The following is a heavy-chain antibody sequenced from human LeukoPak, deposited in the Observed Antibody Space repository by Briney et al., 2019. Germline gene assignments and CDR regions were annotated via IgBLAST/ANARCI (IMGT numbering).Heavy chain of an antibody. V-gene: IGHV4-30-4*01. Sequence: SETLSLTCTVSGGSISSGDYYWSWIRQPPGKGLEWIGYIYYSGSTCYNPSLKSRVTISVDTSKNQFSLKLSSVTAADTAVYYCARGQLRLGELSSRPYNWFDPWGQGTLVTVSS. CDR1: GGSISSGDYY. J-gene: IGHJ5*02. CDR3: ARGQLRLGELSSRPYNWFDP. CDR2: IYYSGST. D-gene: IGHD3-16*02.